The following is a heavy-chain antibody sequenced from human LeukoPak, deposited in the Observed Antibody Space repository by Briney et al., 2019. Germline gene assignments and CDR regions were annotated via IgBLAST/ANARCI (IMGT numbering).Heavy chain of an antibody. CDR3: ARGQGSGTDVFDI. V-gene: IGHV3-53*01. D-gene: IGHD3-10*01. Sequence: GGSLRLSCAASGFTVSRNYMSWVRQAPGKGLEWVSIIYSGGSTYSKNTLYLQLSSLRDDDTAVYYCARGQGSGTDVFDIWGQGTLVTVSS. J-gene: IGHJ3*02. CDR1: GFTVSRNY. CDR2: IYSGGST.